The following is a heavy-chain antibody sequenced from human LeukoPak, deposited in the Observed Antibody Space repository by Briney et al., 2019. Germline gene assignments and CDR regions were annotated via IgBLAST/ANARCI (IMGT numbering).Heavy chain of an antibody. Sequence: GGSLRLSCAASGFTFNNYALAWVRQTPEKGLECVSAISGDGVSPYYVDSVRGRFTISRDNSKNTLYLQMNSLRAEDTAVYYCAPPRGAARDLDYWGQGTLVTVSS. CDR2: ISGDGVSP. D-gene: IGHD6-6*01. V-gene: IGHV3-23*01. J-gene: IGHJ4*02. CDR3: APPRGAARDLDY. CDR1: GFTFNNYA.